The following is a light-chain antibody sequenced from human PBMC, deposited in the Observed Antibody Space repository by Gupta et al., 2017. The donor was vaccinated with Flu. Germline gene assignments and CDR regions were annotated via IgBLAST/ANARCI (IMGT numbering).Light chain of an antibody. CDR3: SSYTGSVTV. Sequence: QSALTQPASVSGSPGQSITLSCTGTSSDVGAYNYVSWYQQHPGEAPRLMIYEVSYRPSGISNRFSGSKSGNTASLTISGLRAEDEADYYCSSYTGSVTVFGGGTKVAVL. CDR2: EVS. V-gene: IGLV2-14*01. J-gene: IGLJ3*02. CDR1: SSDVGAYNY.